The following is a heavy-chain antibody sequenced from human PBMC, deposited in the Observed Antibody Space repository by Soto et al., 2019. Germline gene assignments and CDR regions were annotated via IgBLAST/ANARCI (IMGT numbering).Heavy chain of an antibody. D-gene: IGHD3-10*01. V-gene: IGHV3-66*01. Sequence: EVQLVESGGDLVQPGGSLRLACAASGFTVSSSYMSWVRQAPGKGLEWVSLISTDGSTKYADSVKGRFISSRDNSRNTRFLQMNSLRDDDTAVYYCARDETLVGGTTWHGAGFDYWGQGTLVTVSA. J-gene: IGHJ4*02. CDR1: GFTVSSSY. CDR3: ARDETLVGGTTWHGAGFDY. CDR2: ISTDGST.